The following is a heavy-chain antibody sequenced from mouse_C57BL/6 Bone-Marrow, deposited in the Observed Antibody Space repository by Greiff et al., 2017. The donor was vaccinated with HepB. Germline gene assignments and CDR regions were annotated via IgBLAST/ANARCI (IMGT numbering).Heavy chain of an antibody. V-gene: IGHV3-6*01. J-gene: IGHJ1*03. CDR2: ISYDGSN. D-gene: IGHD1-1*01. CDR3: ARANYYGSSYVDFDV. CDR1: GYSITSGYY. Sequence: EVQLQESGPGLVKPSQSLSLTCSVTGYSITSGYYWNWIRQFPGTKLEWMGYISYDGSNNYNPSLKNRISITRDTSKNQFFLKLNSVTTEDTATYYCARANYYGSSYVDFDVWGTGTTVTVSS.